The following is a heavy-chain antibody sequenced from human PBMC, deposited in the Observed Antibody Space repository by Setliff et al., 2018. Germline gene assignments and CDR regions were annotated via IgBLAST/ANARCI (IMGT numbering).Heavy chain of an antibody. CDR3: ARDRGGTNPWSDP. D-gene: IGHD3-10*01. J-gene: IGHJ5*02. CDR1: GFTFSTYR. CDR2: IWDDGVKK. V-gene: IGHV3-33*08. Sequence: PGGSLRLSCAASGFTFSTYRMHWVRQAPGKGLEWVAVIWDDGVKKYHADSVKGRFTISRDISTSTLYLHMNSLRAEDTAVYYCARDRGGTNPWSDPWGQGTLVTVSS.